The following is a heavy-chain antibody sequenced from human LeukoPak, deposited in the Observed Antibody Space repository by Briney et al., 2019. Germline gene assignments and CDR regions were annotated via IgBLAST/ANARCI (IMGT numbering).Heavy chain of an antibody. CDR1: GGSISSYY. CDR3: ASGIVHFDY. D-gene: IGHD2/OR15-2a*01. Sequence: SETLSLTCTVSGGSISSYYWSWIRQPPGKGLEWIGYIYYSGSTDYNPSLTSRVTISVDASKNQFSRKLSSVAAADTAVYYFASGIVHFDYWGQGTLVTVSS. J-gene: IGHJ4*02. V-gene: IGHV4-59*01. CDR2: IYYSGST.